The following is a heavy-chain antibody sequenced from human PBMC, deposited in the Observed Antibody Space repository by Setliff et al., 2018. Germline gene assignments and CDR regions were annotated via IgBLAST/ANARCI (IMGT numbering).Heavy chain of an antibody. CDR2: IRPDGSNK. J-gene: IGHJ4*02. Sequence: PGESLKISCAASGFTFSGYGIHWVRQAPGKGLEWVAFIRPDGSNKYYADFVKGRFTISRDNSKNTLYLQMNSLRVEDTAVYYCAKDTYYYDSSGYYVFDYWGQGTLVTVPQ. V-gene: IGHV3-30*02. CDR1: GFTFSGYG. D-gene: IGHD3-22*01. CDR3: AKDTYYYDSSGYYVFDY.